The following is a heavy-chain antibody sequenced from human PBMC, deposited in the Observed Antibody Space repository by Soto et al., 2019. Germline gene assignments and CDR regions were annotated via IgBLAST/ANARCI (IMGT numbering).Heavy chain of an antibody. V-gene: IGHV3-23*01. CDR1: GFNFKKFA. D-gene: IGHD6-19*01. J-gene: IGHJ4*02. CDR2: ISCCGGST. CDR3: AKADGEQWLVPHLDN. Sequence: EVQLLESGGGVVQPGGSLRLSCVASGFNFKKFAMAWVRQAPGEGLEWVSGISCCGGSTSYADSVKGRFSIARDDSKNTLSLQMDSLRVEDTAHYYCAKADGEQWLVPHLDNWGQGTLVTVS.